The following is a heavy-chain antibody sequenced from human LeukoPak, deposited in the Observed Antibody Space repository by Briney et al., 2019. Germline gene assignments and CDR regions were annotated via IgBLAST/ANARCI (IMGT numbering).Heavy chain of an antibody. D-gene: IGHD2-2*01. J-gene: IGHJ4*02. Sequence: SETLSLTCTVSDGSISSYYWSWIRQPPGKGLEWIGEINHSGSTNYNPSLKSRVTISVDTSKNQFSLKLSSVTAADTAVYYCARLYCSSTSCYFDYWGQGTLVTVSS. V-gene: IGHV4-34*01. CDR1: DGSISSYY. CDR2: INHSGST. CDR3: ARLYCSSTSCYFDY.